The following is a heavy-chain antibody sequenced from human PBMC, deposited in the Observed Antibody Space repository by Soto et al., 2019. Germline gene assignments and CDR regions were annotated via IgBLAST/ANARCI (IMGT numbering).Heavy chain of an antibody. Sequence: ASVKVSCKASGYTFTSYDINWVRQATGQGLEWMGWMNPNSGNTGYAQKFQGRVTMTRNTSISTAYMELSSLRSEDTAVYYCASKLASSESAYYGAELWGQGAMVTV. CDR1: GYTFTSYD. D-gene: IGHD1-26*01. V-gene: IGHV1-8*01. CDR3: ASKLASSESAYYGAEL. CDR2: MNPNSGNT. J-gene: IGHJ3*01.